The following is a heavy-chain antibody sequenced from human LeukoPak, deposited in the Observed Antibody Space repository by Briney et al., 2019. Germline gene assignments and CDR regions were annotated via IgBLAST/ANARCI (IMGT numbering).Heavy chain of an antibody. CDR2: INHGGST. D-gene: IGHD3/OR15-3a*01. V-gene: IGHV4-34*01. CDR3: ARRQGLFDY. Sequence: PSETLSLTCAVYGGSFSGYYWSWIRQTPGKGLEWIGEINHGGSTDYNPSLVSRVTISVDTSKNQFFLQLSSVAAADTAVYYCARRQGLFDYWGQGTLVTVSS. CDR1: GGSFSGYY. J-gene: IGHJ4*02.